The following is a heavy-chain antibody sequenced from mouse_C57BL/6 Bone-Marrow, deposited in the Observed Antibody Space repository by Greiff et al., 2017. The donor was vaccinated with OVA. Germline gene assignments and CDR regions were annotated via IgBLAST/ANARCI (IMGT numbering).Heavy chain of an antibody. V-gene: IGHV5-12*01. CDR1: GFTFSDYY. J-gene: IGHJ4*01. D-gene: IGHD1-1*01. Sequence: EVQRVESGGGLVQPGGSLKLSCAASGFTFSDYYMYWVRQTPEKRLEWVGYISTGGGSTYYPDTVKGRFTISRDTSTNTLYLQISRLKSDDTAMYYCARRHPATTVVAKDYAMDYWGQGTSVTVSS. CDR2: ISTGGGST. CDR3: ARRHPATTVVAKDYAMDY.